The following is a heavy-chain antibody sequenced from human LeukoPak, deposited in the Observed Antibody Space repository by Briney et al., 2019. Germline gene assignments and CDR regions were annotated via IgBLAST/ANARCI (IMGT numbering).Heavy chain of an antibody. V-gene: IGHV3-64*01. Sequence: PGGSLRLSCAASGFTFSSYAMHWVRQATGKGREYVSAISSNGGSTYYANSLKGRFTISRDNSKNTLYLQMGSLRAEDMAVYYCARVYSSSWYSAFDIWGQGTMVTVSS. J-gene: IGHJ3*02. CDR2: ISSNGGST. CDR1: GFTFSSYA. CDR3: ARVYSSSWYSAFDI. D-gene: IGHD6-13*01.